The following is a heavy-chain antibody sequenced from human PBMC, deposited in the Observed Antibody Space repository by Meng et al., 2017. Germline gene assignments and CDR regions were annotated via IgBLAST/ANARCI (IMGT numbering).Heavy chain of an antibody. V-gene: IGHV3-30*16. J-gene: IGHJ4*02. CDR2: ITKDGSRK. Sequence: QGEVVESGGTVVPPGRSRPLSWAASGFIFSNYEMHWVRQAPGKGLEWVACITKDGSRKYYLGSVRGRFTISRDNSKNTLYLQMNSLRAEDTAVYYCARGSYYDSSGYYSVNYWGQGTLVTVSS. CDR3: ARGSYYDSSGYYSVNY. CDR1: GFIFSNYE. D-gene: IGHD3-22*01.